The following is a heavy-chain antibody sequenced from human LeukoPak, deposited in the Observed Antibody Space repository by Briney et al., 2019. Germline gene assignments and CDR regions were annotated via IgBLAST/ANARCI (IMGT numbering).Heavy chain of an antibody. J-gene: IGHJ4*02. D-gene: IGHD6-19*01. CDR3: AKDLMIAVAGTEDYFDY. CDR2: IRYDGSNK. Sequence: GGSLRLSCAASGFTFSSYGMHWVRQAPGKGLGWVAFIRYDGSNKYYEDSVKGRFTISRDNSKNTLYLQMNSLRAEDTAVYYCAKDLMIAVAGTEDYFDYWGQGTLVTVSS. V-gene: IGHV3-30*02. CDR1: GFTFSSYG.